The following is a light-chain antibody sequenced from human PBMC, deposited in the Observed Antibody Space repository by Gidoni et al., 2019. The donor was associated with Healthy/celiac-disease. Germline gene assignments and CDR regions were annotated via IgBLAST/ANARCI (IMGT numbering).Light chain of an antibody. J-gene: IGLJ2*01. CDR1: KLGDKY. V-gene: IGLV3-1*01. CDR2: QDS. Sequence: SYELTQPPSVSVSPGQTASITCSGDKLGDKYACWSQQKPGQSPVLVIYQDSKRPSGIPERFSGSNSGNTATLTIRWTQAMDEADYYCQAWDISTYVVFGGGTKLTVL. CDR3: QAWDISTYVV.